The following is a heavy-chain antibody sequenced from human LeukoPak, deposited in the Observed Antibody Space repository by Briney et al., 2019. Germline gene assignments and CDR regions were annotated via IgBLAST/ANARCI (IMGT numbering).Heavy chain of an antibody. CDR1: GGSISSGGYY. Sequence: SETLSLTCTVSGGSISSGGYYWSWIRQHPGKGLEWLGYIYYSGSTYYNPSLKSRVTISVDTSKNQFSLKLSSVTAADTAVYYCARAQGYQLLSALADYGMDVWGQGTTVTVSS. CDR2: IYYSGST. D-gene: IGHD2-2*01. CDR3: ARAQGYQLLSALADYGMDV. J-gene: IGHJ6*02. V-gene: IGHV4-31*03.